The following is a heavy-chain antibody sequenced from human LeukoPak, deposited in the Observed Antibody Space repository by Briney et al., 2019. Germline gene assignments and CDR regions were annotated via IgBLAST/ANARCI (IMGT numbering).Heavy chain of an antibody. D-gene: IGHD1-14*01. V-gene: IGHV4-61*02. J-gene: IGHJ4*02. CDR3: ARDPDGTQV. CDR1: GASVSTTAYF. Sequence: SQTLSLTCSVSGASVSTTAYFWNWIRQPAGEGLEWIGRIYASGNTHYNPSLKSRVTMSLDTSKNQFSLTMNSVTAADSAVYYCARDPDGTQVWGQGTLVTVSS. CDR2: IYASGNT.